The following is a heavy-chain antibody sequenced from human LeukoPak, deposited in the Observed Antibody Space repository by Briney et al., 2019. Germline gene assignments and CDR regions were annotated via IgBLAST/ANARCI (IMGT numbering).Heavy chain of an antibody. D-gene: IGHD3-10*01. Sequence: GGSLRLSCAASGFTFSSYAMSWVRQAPGKGLEWVSAISGSGGSSYYADSVKGRFTISRDNSKNTLYLQMNSLRAEDTAVYYCASTMVRGVSRYYGMDVWGQGTTVTVSS. CDR3: ASTMVRGVSRYYGMDV. V-gene: IGHV3-23*01. J-gene: IGHJ6*02. CDR1: GFTFSSYA. CDR2: ISGSGGSS.